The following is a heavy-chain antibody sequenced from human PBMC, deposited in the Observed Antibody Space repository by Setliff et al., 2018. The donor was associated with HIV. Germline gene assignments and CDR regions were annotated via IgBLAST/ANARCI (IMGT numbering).Heavy chain of an antibody. Sequence: SETLSLTCTSSGDSISGYYWSWIRQPAGKGLEWIGRMHTSGNTNYNPSLKSRVTMSVDTSKNQFSLRLSSVTAADTAVYYCARDQKGYGDSNDYWGQGTLVTVSS. CDR3: ARDQKGYGDSNDY. J-gene: IGHJ4*02. D-gene: IGHD4-17*01. V-gene: IGHV4-4*07. CDR1: GDSISGYY. CDR2: MHTSGNT.